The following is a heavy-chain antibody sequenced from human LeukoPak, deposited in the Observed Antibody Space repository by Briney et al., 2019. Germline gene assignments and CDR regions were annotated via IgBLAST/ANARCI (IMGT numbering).Heavy chain of an antibody. V-gene: IGHV3-21*01. CDR3: ARDLPFDSSGGIDY. D-gene: IGHD3-22*01. J-gene: IGHJ4*02. CDR2: ISSSSSYI. Sequence: PGGSLRLSCAASGFTFSSYSMNWVRQAPGKGLEWVSSISSSSSYIYYADSVKGRFTTSRDNAKNSLYLQMNSLRAEDTAVYYCARDLPFDSSGGIDYWGQGTLVTVSS. CDR1: GFTFSSYS.